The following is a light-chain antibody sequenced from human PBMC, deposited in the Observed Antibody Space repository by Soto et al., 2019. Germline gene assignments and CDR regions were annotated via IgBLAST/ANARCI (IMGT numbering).Light chain of an antibody. CDR2: AAS. Sequence: DIPMTQSPSSLSASVGDRVTITCRASQSISTYLNWYQQKPGKAPNLLIYAASTLHSGVPSRFSGSGSGTDFTLTISSLQPEDFATYHCQQSYSTPHTFGQGTKLEIK. CDR1: QSISTY. V-gene: IGKV1-39*01. J-gene: IGKJ2*01. CDR3: QQSYSTPHT.